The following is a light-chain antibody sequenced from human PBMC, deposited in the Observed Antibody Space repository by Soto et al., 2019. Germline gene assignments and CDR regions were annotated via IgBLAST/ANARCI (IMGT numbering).Light chain of an antibody. CDR3: QQYNNWSGT. Sequence: EIVMTQSPATLSVSPGGRATLSCRASQSVSSNLAWYQQKPGQAPRLLIYGASTRATGIPARFSGSGSGTEFTLTISSLQSEDFAVYYCQQYNNWSGTFGQGTKV. CDR1: QSVSSN. J-gene: IGKJ1*01. V-gene: IGKV3-15*01. CDR2: GAS.